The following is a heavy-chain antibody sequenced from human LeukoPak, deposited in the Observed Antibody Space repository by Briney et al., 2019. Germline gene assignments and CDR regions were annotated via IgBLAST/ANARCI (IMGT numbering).Heavy chain of an antibody. CDR2: INGGGSST. Sequence: PGGSLRLSCSASGFTFSSYWMHWVRQAPGKGLVWVSRINGGGSSTTYADSVKGRFTISRDNAKNSLYLQMNSLRAEDTAVYYCARRYFDLWGRGTLVTVSS. V-gene: IGHV3-74*01. J-gene: IGHJ2*01. CDR3: ARRYFDL. CDR1: GFTFSSYW.